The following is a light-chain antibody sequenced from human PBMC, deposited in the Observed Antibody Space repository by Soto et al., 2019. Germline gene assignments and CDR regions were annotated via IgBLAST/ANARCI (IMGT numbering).Light chain of an antibody. CDR1: QSVGRNY. CDR2: DAS. CDR3: QQRDDWVS. V-gene: IGKV3D-20*02. Sequence: EIVLTQSPGTLSLSPGESATLSCRASQSVGRNYLAWFQHKPDQAPRLLIYDASNRATGVPDRFSGSGSGTDFTLTISSLEPEDSALYYCQQRDDWVSFGGGTKVEIK. J-gene: IGKJ4*01.